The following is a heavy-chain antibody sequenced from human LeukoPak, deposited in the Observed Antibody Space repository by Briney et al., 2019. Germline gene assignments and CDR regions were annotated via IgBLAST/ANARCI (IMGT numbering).Heavy chain of an antibody. Sequence: GESLKISCKGSGYSFTSFWIGWVRPVPGKGLEWMGIIYPGDSDTRYSPFFQGQVTISADKSISPAYLQWNSLKASDTAMYYCARLVGATTTDWYYFDYWGQGTLVAVSS. CDR1: GYSFTSFW. J-gene: IGHJ4*02. V-gene: IGHV5-51*01. CDR2: IYPGDSDT. D-gene: IGHD1-26*01. CDR3: ARLVGATTTDWYYFDY.